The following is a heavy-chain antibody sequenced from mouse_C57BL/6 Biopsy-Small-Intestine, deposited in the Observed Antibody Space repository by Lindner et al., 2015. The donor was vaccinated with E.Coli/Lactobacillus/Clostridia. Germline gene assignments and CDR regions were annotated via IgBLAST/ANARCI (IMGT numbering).Heavy chain of an antibody. CDR2: IYPRSGNT. CDR3: ARTGLGPFDY. V-gene: IGHV1-81*01. CDR1: GYTLTSYG. J-gene: IGHJ2*01. Sequence: VQLQESGAELVRPGTSVKVSCKASGYTLTSYGITWVKQRTGQGLEWIGEIYPRSGNTYYNEKFKGKATVTADKSSSTAYMELRSLTSEDSAVYFCARTGLGPFDYWGQGTTLTVSS. D-gene: IGHD4-1*01.